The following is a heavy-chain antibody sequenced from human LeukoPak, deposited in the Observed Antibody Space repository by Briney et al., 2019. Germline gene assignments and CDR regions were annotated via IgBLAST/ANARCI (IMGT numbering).Heavy chain of an antibody. J-gene: IGHJ4*02. V-gene: IGHV3-23*01. CDR3: AKVRGYSYGCGDY. D-gene: IGHD5-18*01. CDR2: ISESGAST. Sequence: GGSLRLSCAASGFTFRSYAMSWVRQAPGKGLEWVSDISESGASTYYADSVKGRFIISRDNSKNTLYLQMSSLRADDTAVYFCAKVRGYSYGCGDYWGQGTLVTVSS. CDR1: GFTFRSYA.